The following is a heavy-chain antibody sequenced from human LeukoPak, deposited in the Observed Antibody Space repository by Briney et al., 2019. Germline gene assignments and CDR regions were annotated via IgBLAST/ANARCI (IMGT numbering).Heavy chain of an antibody. CDR2: IYYSGST. Sequence: PSETLSLTCTVSGGSISSYYWSWIRQPPGKGLEWIGYIYYSGSTNYNPSLKSRVIISVDTSKNQFSLKLSSVTAADTAVYYCARGPTYYYDSSGYYADYWGQGTLVTVSS. CDR3: ARGPTYYYDSSGYYADY. V-gene: IGHV4-59*01. CDR1: GGSISSYY. J-gene: IGHJ4*02. D-gene: IGHD3-22*01.